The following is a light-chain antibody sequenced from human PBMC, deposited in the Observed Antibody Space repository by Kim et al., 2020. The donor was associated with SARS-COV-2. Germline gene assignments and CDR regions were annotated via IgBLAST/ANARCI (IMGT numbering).Light chain of an antibody. CDR1: QGISSY. J-gene: IGKJ4*01. Sequence: DIQLTQSPSFLSASVGDRVTITCRASQGISSYLAWYQQKPGKAPKLLIYAASTLQSGVPSRFSGSGSGTEFTLTISSLQPEDFTTYYCQQRNSYLPFGGGTKVDIK. CDR3: QQRNSYLP. CDR2: AAS. V-gene: IGKV1-9*01.